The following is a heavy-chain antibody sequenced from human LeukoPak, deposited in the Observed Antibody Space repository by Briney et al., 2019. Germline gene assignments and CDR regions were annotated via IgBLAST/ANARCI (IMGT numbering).Heavy chain of an antibody. J-gene: IGHJ3*02. V-gene: IGHV3-23*01. CDR2: ISGSGGST. CDR1: GFTFSSYS. Sequence: PGGSLRLSCAASGFTFSSYSMNWVRQAPGKGLEWVSVISGSGGSTYYEDSVKGRFKISRDNSKNTVYLQMNSLRAEDTAVYYCARVGVSDAFDIWGQGTMVTVSS. CDR3: ARVGVSDAFDI. D-gene: IGHD3-3*01.